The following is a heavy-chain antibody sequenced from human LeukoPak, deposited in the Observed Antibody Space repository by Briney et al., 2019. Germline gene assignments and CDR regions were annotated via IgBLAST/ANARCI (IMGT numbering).Heavy chain of an antibody. D-gene: IGHD2/OR15-2a*01. J-gene: IGHJ4*02. V-gene: IGHV3-30-3*01. Sequence: PGGSLRLSCAASGFSFSSYAMHWVRQTPGKGLDWVAVISNDANNEYYADSVKGRFTIFRDNSRFTLFLQMNSLRVEDTALYYCARDPVSIGLQINSGYWGQGTLVTVSS. CDR2: ISNDANNE. CDR3: ARDPVSIGLQINSGY. CDR1: GFSFSSYA.